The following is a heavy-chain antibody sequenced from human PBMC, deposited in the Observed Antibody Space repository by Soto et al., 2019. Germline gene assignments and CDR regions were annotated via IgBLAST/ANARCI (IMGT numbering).Heavy chain of an antibody. Sequence: EVQLVESGGDLVKPGGSLRLSCAASGLGFTDNKMTWIRQAPGKGLEWVGRIQKTADGGATDYAAPVKGRFTISRDDSKNPLYLQMNSLKTEDTAVYYCTTRTDWGQGTLVTVSS. CDR2: IQKTADGGAT. V-gene: IGHV3-15*01. CDR3: TTRTD. J-gene: IGHJ4*02. CDR1: GLGFTDNK.